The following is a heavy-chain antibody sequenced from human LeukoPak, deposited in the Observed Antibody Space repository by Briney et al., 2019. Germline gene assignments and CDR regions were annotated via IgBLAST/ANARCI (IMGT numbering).Heavy chain of an antibody. D-gene: IGHD7-27*01. J-gene: IGHJ4*02. CDR1: GFTFSSYT. V-gene: IGHV3-23*01. CDR3: AKDGGLWVSAHWGDS. Sequence: GGSLRLSCAASGFTFSSYTMSWVRQAPGKGLERVSTITTSDGNTYYADSVKGRFTVSRDNSKNTLFLQMNSLRAEDTAVYYCAKDGGLWVSAHWGDSWGRGTLVTVSS. CDR2: ITTSDGNT.